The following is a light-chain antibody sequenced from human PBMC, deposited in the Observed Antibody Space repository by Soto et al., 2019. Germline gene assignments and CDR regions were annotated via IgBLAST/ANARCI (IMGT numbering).Light chain of an antibody. V-gene: IGLV2-8*01. CDR2: EVT. Sequence: QSALTQPPSASGSPGQSVTISCTGTSSAVGAYKYVSWYQQYRGKAPKLMIYEVTKRPSGVHDRFSGSKSGNTASLTVSGLQAEDEADYYCTSYVGNAIWVFGGGTKVTVL. CDR3: TSYVGNAIWV. CDR1: SSAVGAYKY. J-gene: IGLJ3*02.